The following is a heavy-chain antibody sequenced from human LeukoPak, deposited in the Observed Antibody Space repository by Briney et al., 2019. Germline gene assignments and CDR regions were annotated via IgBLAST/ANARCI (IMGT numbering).Heavy chain of an antibody. CDR1: GFTFSSYS. J-gene: IGHJ6*02. CDR3: ARVPPDYGEPYGMDV. D-gene: IGHD4-17*01. Sequence: GTSVRLSCAASGFTFSSYSMNWVRRAPGKGLEWVSYISRSSSTIYYADSAKGRFTISRDNAKNSLYLQMNSLRDEDTAVYYCARVPPDYGEPYGMDVWGQGTTVTVSS. V-gene: IGHV3-48*02. CDR2: ISRSSSTI.